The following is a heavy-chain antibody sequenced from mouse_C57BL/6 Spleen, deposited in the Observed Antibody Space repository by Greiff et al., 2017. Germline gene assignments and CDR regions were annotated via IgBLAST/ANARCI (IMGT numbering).Heavy chain of an antibody. J-gene: IGHJ4*01. CDR2: IDPSDSST. Sequence: QVQLQQPGAELVMPGASVKLSCTASGYTFTSYWMHWVKQRPGQGLEWIGEIDPSDSSTNYNQKFKGKSTLTVDKSSSTAYMQLNSLTSEDSAVYYCARGYSNDAMDYWGQGTSVTVSA. V-gene: IGHV1-69*01. CDR3: ARGYSNDAMDY. D-gene: IGHD2-5*01. CDR1: GYTFTSYW.